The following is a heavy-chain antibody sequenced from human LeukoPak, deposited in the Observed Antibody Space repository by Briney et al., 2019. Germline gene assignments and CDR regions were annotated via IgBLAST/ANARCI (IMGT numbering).Heavy chain of an antibody. CDR1: GFTFSQYS. Sequence: GGSLRLSCAASGFTFSQYSINWVRQAPGKGLEWVSHLRYTGETFYADSVKGRFTISRDNAENTLYLQLNRLRAEDTALYYCARVGYVDEAFDNWGQGVLVTVSS. CDR3: ARVGYVDEAFDN. D-gene: IGHD3-16*01. CDR2: LRYTGET. V-gene: IGHV3-48*04. J-gene: IGHJ4*02.